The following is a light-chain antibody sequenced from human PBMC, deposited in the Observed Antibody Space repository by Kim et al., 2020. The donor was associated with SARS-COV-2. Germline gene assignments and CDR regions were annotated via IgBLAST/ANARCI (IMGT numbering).Light chain of an antibody. V-gene: IGLV2-14*03. Sequence: QSALTQPASVSGSPGQSITISCSGTSSDIGGYNYVSWYQHHPDKAPKLIIYDVSNRPSGVSNRFSGSKSGNTASLTISGLQAEDEGDYYCSSYSCRSAPWVFGGGTQLTVL. CDR1: SSDIGGYNY. J-gene: IGLJ3*02. CDR2: DVS. CDR3: SSYSCRSAPWV.